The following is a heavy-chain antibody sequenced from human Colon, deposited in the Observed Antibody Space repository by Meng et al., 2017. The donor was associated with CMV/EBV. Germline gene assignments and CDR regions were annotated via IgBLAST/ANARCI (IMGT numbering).Heavy chain of an antibody. CDR3: ARESASNRGGFDS. J-gene: IGHJ4*02. Sequence: SVKVSCKASADTFSTYTIGWVRQAPGQGLEWLGRVIPILNITDHAQTLQGRITITADKSTRTAFMELSSLRSEDTAMYYCARESASNRGGFDSWGQGTLVPSPQ. CDR2: VIPILNIT. CDR1: ADTFSTYT. V-gene: IGHV1-69*04. D-gene: IGHD7-27*01.